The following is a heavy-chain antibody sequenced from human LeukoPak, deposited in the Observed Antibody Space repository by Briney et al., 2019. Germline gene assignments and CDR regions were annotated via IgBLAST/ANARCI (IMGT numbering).Heavy chain of an antibody. CDR3: ARGNYYFDY. D-gene: IGHD5-24*01. V-gene: IGHV1-3*01. Sequence: AASVKVSCKASGYTFTDFALHWVRQAPGQSLEWMGWINPGSGDTKSSQKFRDRVTITRDTSANTAYMQLTRLKSEDTAVYYCARGNYYFDYWGQGTLVTVSS. CDR1: GYTFTDFA. J-gene: IGHJ4*02. CDR2: INPGSGDT.